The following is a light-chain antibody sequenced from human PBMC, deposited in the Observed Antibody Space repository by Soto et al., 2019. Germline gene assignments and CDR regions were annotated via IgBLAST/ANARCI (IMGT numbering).Light chain of an antibody. V-gene: IGKV2-30*01. J-gene: IGKJ1*01. CDR3: MQGTHWPRT. CDR1: QSLVYTNGNTY. CDR2: KVS. Sequence: DVVMTQSPLSLPVTLGQPASISCRSNQSLVYTNGNTYLNWFLQRPGQSPRRLLYKVSNRDSGVPDRFSGSGSGTDFTLKISRVEAEDVGVYFCMQGTHWPRTFGQGTKVDIK.